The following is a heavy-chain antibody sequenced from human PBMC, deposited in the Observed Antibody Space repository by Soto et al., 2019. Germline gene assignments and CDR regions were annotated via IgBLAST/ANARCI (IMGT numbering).Heavy chain of an antibody. D-gene: IGHD2-15*01. Sequence: QVQLVQSGAEVKKPGSSVKVSCKASGGTFSSYTISWVRQAPGQGLEWMGRIIPILGIANYAQKFQGRVTITADRSTSTAYMELSSLRSEDTAVYYCAGLVVVAVNYGMGVWGQGTTVTVSS. J-gene: IGHJ6*02. CDR2: IIPILGIA. CDR1: GGTFSSYT. CDR3: AGLVVVAVNYGMGV. V-gene: IGHV1-69*02.